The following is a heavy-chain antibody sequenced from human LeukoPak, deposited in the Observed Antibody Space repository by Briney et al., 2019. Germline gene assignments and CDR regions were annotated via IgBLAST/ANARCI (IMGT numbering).Heavy chain of an antibody. V-gene: IGHV4-31*03. CDR1: GGSISSGGYY. J-gene: IGHJ4*02. CDR2: IYYSGGT. Sequence: PSETLSLTCTVSGGSISSGGYYWSWIRQHPGKGLEWIGYIYYSGGTYYNPSLKSRVTISVDTSKNQFSLKLSSVTAADTAVYYCARATVTTFYFDYWGQGTLVTVSS. D-gene: IGHD4-17*01. CDR3: ARATVTTFYFDY.